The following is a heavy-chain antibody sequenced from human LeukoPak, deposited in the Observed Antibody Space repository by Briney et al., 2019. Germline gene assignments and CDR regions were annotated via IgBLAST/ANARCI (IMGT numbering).Heavy chain of an antibody. Sequence: GGSLRLSCAASGFTFSSYAMSWVRQAPGRGLEWVSAISGSGGSTYYADSVKGRFTISRDNSKNTLYLQMNSLRAEDTAVYYCAKGHAGYNLEFDYWGQGTLVTVSS. CDR2: ISGSGGST. CDR3: AKGHAGYNLEFDY. D-gene: IGHD5-24*01. J-gene: IGHJ4*02. CDR1: GFTFSSYA. V-gene: IGHV3-23*01.